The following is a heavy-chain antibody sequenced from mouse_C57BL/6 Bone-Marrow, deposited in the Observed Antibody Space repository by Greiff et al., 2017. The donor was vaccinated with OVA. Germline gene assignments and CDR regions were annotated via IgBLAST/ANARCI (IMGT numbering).Heavy chain of an antibody. CDR2: ISSGGSYT. V-gene: IGHV5-6*01. CDR3: ARRGTTVPFAY. D-gene: IGHD1-1*01. Sequence: EVQGVESGGDLVKPGGSLKLSCAASGFTFSSYGMSWVRQTPDKRLEWVATISSGGSYTYYPDSVKGRFTISRDNAKNTLYLQMSSLKSDDTAMYYCARRGTTVPFAYWGQGTLVTVSA. CDR1: GFTFSSYG. J-gene: IGHJ3*01.